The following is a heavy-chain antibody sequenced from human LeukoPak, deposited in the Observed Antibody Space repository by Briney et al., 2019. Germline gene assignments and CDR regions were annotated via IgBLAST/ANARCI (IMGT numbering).Heavy chain of an antibody. Sequence: SVKVSCKASGGTFSSYAISWVRQAPRQGLEWKGRIIPIYGTATYAQKFQSRVTITADKCTSTAYMELSSLRSEDTAVYYCARESSGVAATQDWFDPWGQGTLVTVSS. CDR2: IIPIYGTA. V-gene: IGHV1-69*06. D-gene: IGHD2-15*01. CDR1: GGTFSSYA. J-gene: IGHJ5*02. CDR3: ARESSGVAATQDWFDP.